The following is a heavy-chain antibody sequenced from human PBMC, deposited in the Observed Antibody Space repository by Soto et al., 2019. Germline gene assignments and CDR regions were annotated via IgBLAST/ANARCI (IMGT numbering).Heavy chain of an antibody. D-gene: IGHD3-10*01. CDR1: GFTFSSYA. V-gene: IGHV3-33*08. Sequence: GGSLRLSCAASGFTFSSYAMSWVRQAPGKGLEWVAVIWYDGSNKYYADSVKGRFTISRDNSKNTLYLQMSSLRAEDTAAYYCARQRALSSRYYYGSGRDGMDVWGHGTTVTVSS. CDR2: IWYDGSNK. J-gene: IGHJ6*02. CDR3: ARQRALSSRYYYGSGRDGMDV.